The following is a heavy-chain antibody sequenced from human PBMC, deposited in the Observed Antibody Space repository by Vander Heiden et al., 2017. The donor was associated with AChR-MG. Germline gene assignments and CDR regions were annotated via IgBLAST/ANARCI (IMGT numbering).Heavy chain of an antibody. CDR2: IIPIFGTA. CDR3: AREPSAYCGGDCYPFDY. D-gene: IGHD2-21*02. Sequence: QVQLVQSGAEVKKPGSSVKVSCKASGGTFSSYAISWVRQAPGQGLEWMGGIIPIFGTANYAQKFQGRVTITADKSTSTAYMELSSLRSEDTAVYYCAREPSAYCGGDCYPFDYWGQGTLVTVSS. V-gene: IGHV1-69*06. CDR1: GGTFSSYA. J-gene: IGHJ4*02.